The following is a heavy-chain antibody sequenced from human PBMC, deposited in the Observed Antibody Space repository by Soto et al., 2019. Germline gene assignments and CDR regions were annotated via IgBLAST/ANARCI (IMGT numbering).Heavy chain of an antibody. CDR3: ARMGGSKVYNSFDP. CDR1: GFTFSSYW. D-gene: IGHD6-25*01. V-gene: IGHV3-7*03. J-gene: IGHJ5*02. Sequence: GGSLRLSCAASGFTFSSYWMSWVRQAPGKGLEWVANIKQDGSEKYYVDSVKGRFTISRDNAKNSLYLQMNSLRADDTAVYYCARMGGSKVYNSFDPWGQGTLVTVSS. CDR2: IKQDGSEK.